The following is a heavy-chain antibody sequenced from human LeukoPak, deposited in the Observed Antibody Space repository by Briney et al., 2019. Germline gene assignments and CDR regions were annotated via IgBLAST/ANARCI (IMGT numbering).Heavy chain of an antibody. D-gene: IGHD6-19*01. V-gene: IGHV4-4*02. Sequence: SGTLSLTPAVSGGSISSSNWWSWVRQPPGKGLEWIGEFYHIGSTNYNPSLKSRVTISVDKYKIQFYLKLSSVSAAGTVVYYCARARYSSGVDYWGQGTLVSVCS. J-gene: IGHJ4*02. CDR2: FYHIGST. CDR1: GGSISSSNW. CDR3: ARARYSSGVDY.